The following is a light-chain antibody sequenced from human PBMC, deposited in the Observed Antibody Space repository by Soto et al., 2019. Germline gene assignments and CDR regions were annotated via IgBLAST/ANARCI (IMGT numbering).Light chain of an antibody. Sequence: EIVMTQSPATTSVSPGERDTVSCRASQRVFTNLAWYQQKPGQAPRLLMYSASTRANGVPARFIGSGSGTEFTLTSSSLQSEEFAIYYCQQYNDWYTFGQGTKLEIK. CDR2: SAS. CDR3: QQYNDWYT. CDR1: QRVFTN. V-gene: IGKV3-15*01. J-gene: IGKJ2*01.